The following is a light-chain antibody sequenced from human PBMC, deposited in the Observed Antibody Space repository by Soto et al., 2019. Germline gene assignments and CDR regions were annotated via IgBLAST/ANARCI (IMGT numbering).Light chain of an antibody. Sequence: QSVLTQPPSASGTPGQRVTISCSGSSSNIGSNTVNWYQHLPRAAPKLLIQSNNQRPSGVPDRFFGSQSGTSASLAISGLQSEDEADYYCAVWDDSLNGDVFGTGTKLTVL. CDR2: SNN. CDR1: SSNIGSNT. J-gene: IGLJ1*01. CDR3: AVWDDSLNGDV. V-gene: IGLV1-44*01.